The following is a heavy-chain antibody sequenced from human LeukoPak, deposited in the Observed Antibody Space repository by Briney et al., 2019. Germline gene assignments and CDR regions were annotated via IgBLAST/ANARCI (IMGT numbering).Heavy chain of an antibody. V-gene: IGHV4-59*05. Sequence: PSETLSLTCTVSGGSISSYYWSWIRQPPGKGLEWIGSIYYSKNTYYNPSLKSRVTISADTSKNQFSLTLGSVSATDTAVYYCVSPRGFSYGYFDYWGQGTLVTVSS. CDR3: VSPRGFSYGYFDY. J-gene: IGHJ4*02. CDR2: IYYSKNT. CDR1: GGSISSYY. D-gene: IGHD5-18*01.